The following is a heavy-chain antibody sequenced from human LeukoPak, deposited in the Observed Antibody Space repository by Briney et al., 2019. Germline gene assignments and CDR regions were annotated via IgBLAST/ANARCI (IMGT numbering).Heavy chain of an antibody. J-gene: IGHJ4*02. CDR1: GGSFSGYY. D-gene: IGHD3-9*01. CDR3: ARGHYDILTGYYPYVWKYYFDY. Sequence: SETLSLTCAVYGGSFSGYYWSWIRQPPGKGLEWIGEINHSGSTNYNPSLKSRVTISVDTSKNQFSLKLSSVTVADTAVYYCARGHYDILTGYYPYVWKYYFDYWGQGTLVTVSS. CDR2: INHSGST. V-gene: IGHV4-34*01.